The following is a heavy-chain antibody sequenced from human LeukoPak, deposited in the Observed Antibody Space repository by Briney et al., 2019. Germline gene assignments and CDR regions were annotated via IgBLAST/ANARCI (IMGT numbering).Heavy chain of an antibody. V-gene: IGHV3-30*02. J-gene: IGHJ4*02. CDR2: IRYDGSNK. D-gene: IGHD6-19*01. CDR1: GFTFSSYG. Sequence: GGSLRLSCAASGFTFSSYGMHWVRQAPGKGLEWVAFIRYDGSNKYYADSVKGRFTISRDNAKNSLYLQMNSLRAEDTAVYYCARDVPRLYSSGWYIWGQGTLVTVSS. CDR3: ARDVPRLYSSGWYI.